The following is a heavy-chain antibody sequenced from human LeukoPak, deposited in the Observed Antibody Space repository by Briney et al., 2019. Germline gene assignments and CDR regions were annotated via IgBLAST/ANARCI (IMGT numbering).Heavy chain of an antibody. J-gene: IGHJ4*02. Sequence: GGSLRLSCAASGFTFSSYSTNWVRQAPGKGLEWVSSISSSSSYIYYADSVKGRFTISRDNAKNSLYLQMNSLRAEDTAVYYCARDRSGYSYGLDYWGQGTLVTVSS. CDR3: ARDRSGYSYGLDY. V-gene: IGHV3-21*01. CDR2: ISSSSSYI. CDR1: GFTFSSYS. D-gene: IGHD5-18*01.